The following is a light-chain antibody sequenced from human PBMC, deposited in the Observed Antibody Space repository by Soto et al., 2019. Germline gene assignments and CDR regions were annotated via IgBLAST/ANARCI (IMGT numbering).Light chain of an antibody. Sequence: DIHMTQSPYTLSASVGDRVTITCRTGQIIDNWLAWYQQKPGKPPKLLIYRASSLETGVPSRFSGSGSGTEFTFTISNLQPDDSATYYCQEYNSYFGGGTKLEIK. V-gene: IGKV1-5*03. CDR1: QIIDNW. CDR2: RAS. J-gene: IGKJ4*01. CDR3: QEYNSY.